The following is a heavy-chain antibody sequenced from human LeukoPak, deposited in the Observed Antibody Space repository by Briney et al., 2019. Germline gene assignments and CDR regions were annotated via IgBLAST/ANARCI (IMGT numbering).Heavy chain of an antibody. D-gene: IGHD5-12*01. CDR3: AKGGGYEAQYYYYYLDV. Sequence: GGSLRLSCAASGFTFSGYGMHWVRQAPGKGLVWVAFMRYDGSDKYYADSVKGRFTISRDNSKNTLYLQMKSLRAEDTAVYYCAKGGGYEAQYYYYYLDVWGKGTTVTISS. V-gene: IGHV3-30*02. J-gene: IGHJ6*03. CDR2: MRYDGSDK. CDR1: GFTFSGYG.